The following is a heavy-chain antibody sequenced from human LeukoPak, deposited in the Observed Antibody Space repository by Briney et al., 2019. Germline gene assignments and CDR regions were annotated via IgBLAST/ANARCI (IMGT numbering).Heavy chain of an antibody. CDR2: ISSSSSYI. J-gene: IGHJ4*02. Sequence: GGSPSFSCAASGFPFSSYSMNWVRKAPGKGLEWVSSISSSSSYIYYADSVKGRFTISRDNAKNSLYLQMNSLRAEDTAVYYCARGYERTWIDYWGQGTLVTVSS. CDR1: GFPFSSYS. CDR3: ARGYERTWIDY. D-gene: IGHD1-14*01. V-gene: IGHV3-21*01.